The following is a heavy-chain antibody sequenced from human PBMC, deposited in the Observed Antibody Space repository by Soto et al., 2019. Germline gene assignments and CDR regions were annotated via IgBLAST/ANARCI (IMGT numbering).Heavy chain of an antibody. J-gene: IGHJ5*02. CDR2: ISRSGGSP. D-gene: IGHD2-15*01. CDR1: GFTFRDNA. CDR3: ARAGCSGGNCFDL. Sequence: EVQLLESGGGLVQPGGSLRLSCVASGFTFRDNAMSWVRQTPGKGLEWVSTISRSGGSPYYEDSVKGRFTNSRDNSRNTQYLQMNSLRAADTAVYYCARAGCSGGNCFDLWGQGTLVTVSS. V-gene: IGHV3-23*01.